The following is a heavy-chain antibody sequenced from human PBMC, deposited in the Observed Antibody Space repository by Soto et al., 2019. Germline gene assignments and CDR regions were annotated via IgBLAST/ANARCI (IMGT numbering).Heavy chain of an antibody. CDR1: GNTFTSYV. Sequence: AASLKVSCKASGNTFTSYVSSWVRQAPGQGLEWMGWISAYNGNTNYAQKLQGRVTMTTDTSTSTAYMELRSLRSDDTAVYYCARDQAVAGNDYWGQGTLVTVSS. CDR2: ISAYNGNT. D-gene: IGHD6-19*01. J-gene: IGHJ4*02. CDR3: ARDQAVAGNDY. V-gene: IGHV1-18*01.